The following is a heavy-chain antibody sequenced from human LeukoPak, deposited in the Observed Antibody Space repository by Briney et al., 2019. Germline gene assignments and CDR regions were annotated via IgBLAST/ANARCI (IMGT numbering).Heavy chain of an antibody. Sequence: PGGSLRLSCAASGFTFSSYWMSWVREAPGQGLEWVSNIKQDGSEKYYVDSVKGRFTISRDNAKNSLYLQMNSLRAEDTAVYYCARDVRGGYSYGYVYWGQGTLVTVSS. CDR1: GFTFSSYW. D-gene: IGHD5-18*01. V-gene: IGHV3-7*01. CDR3: ARDVRGGYSYGYVY. J-gene: IGHJ4*02. CDR2: IKQDGSEK.